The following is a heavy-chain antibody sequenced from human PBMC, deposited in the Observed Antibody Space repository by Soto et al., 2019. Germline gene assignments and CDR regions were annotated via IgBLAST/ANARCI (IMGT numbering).Heavy chain of an antibody. CDR1: GGSISSYY. D-gene: IGHD6-13*01. J-gene: IGHJ5*02. V-gene: IGHV4-59*01. CDR3: ARGPTLYSSSWYWFDP. Sequence: PSETLSLTCTVSGGSISSYYWSWIRQPPGKGLEWIGYIYYSGSTNYNPSLKSRVTISVDTSKNQFSLKLSSVTAADTAVYYCARGPTLYSSSWYWFDPWGQGNLVTVSS. CDR2: IYYSGST.